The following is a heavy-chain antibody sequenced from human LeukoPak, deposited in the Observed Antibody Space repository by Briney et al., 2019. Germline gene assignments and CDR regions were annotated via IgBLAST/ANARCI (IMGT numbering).Heavy chain of an antibody. V-gene: IGHV4-59*01. CDR3: ARIANNGYYLFDY. Sequence: SETLSLTCTVSGGSISNYYWGWIRQPPGKGLEWIGYIYYSGSTNYNPSLKSRVTISVDTPKNQFSLKVSSLTAADTAVYFCARIANNGYYLFDYWGQGILVTVSS. D-gene: IGHD3-22*01. CDR2: IYYSGST. J-gene: IGHJ4*02. CDR1: GGSISNYY.